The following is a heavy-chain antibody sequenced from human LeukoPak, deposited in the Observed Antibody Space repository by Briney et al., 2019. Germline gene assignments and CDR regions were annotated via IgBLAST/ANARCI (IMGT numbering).Heavy chain of an antibody. D-gene: IGHD6-19*01. Sequence: GGSLRLSCVASGFTFSRFWMIWVRQAPGKGLEWVAMIKPDGSGEYYLDSVKGRFTISRDNAKNSLYPQMNSLRADDTAVYFCMTGYSSHWYNEGNYWGQGILVTASS. V-gene: IGHV3-7*01. J-gene: IGHJ4*02. CDR3: MTGYSSHWYNEGNY. CDR1: GFTFSRFW. CDR2: IKPDGSGE.